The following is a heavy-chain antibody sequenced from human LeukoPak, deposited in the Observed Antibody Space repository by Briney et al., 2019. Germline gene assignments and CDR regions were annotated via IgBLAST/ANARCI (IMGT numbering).Heavy chain of an antibody. V-gene: IGHV7-4-1*02. CDR2: INTNTGNP. D-gene: IGHD3-22*01. Sequence: ASVKVSCKASGYTFNDYYMHWVRQAPGQGLEWMGWINTNTGNPTYAQGFTGRFVFSLDTSVSTAYLQISSLKAEDTAVYYCARELSSYYYDSSGFKHPVTPDYWGQGTLVTVSS. J-gene: IGHJ4*02. CDR1: GYTFNDYY. CDR3: ARELSSYYYDSSGFKHPVTPDY.